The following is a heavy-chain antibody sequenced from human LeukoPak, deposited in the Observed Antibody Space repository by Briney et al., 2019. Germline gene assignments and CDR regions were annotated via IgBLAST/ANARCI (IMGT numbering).Heavy chain of an antibody. CDR1: GGSINSYY. Sequence: SETLSLTCTVSGGSINSYYWSWIRQPPGKGLEWIGYIYYSGSTNYNPSLKSRVTISVDKSKNQFSLKLSSVTAADTAVYYCARVLNTAMGRWGQGTLVTVSS. J-gene: IGHJ4*01. CDR3: ARVLNTAMGR. V-gene: IGHV4-59*12. D-gene: IGHD5-18*01. CDR2: IYYSGST.